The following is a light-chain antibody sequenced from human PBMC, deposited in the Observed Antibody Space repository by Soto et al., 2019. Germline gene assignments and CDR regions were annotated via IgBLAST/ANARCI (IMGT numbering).Light chain of an antibody. CDR2: AAS. Sequence: DIQMTQSPSSLSASVGDRVTITCRASQAISNYLGWYQHKPGKVPKLLIYAASTSQSGVPPRFSGSGSGTDFTLTINSLQPEDVASYYCQNSNSDPYSFGQGTKLEIK. J-gene: IGKJ2*03. CDR1: QAISNY. V-gene: IGKV1-27*01. CDR3: QNSNSDPYS.